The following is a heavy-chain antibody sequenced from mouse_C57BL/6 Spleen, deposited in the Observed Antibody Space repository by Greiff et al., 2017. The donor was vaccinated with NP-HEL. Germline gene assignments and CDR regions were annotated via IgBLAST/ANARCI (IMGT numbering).Heavy chain of an antibody. CDR3: ARTGDGYCDD. CDR1: GFSLTSYA. V-gene: IGHV2-9-1*01. D-gene: IGHD2-3*01. J-gene: IGHJ1*03. CDR2: IWPGGGT. Sequence: VQRVESGPGLVAPSQSLSITCTVSGFSLTSYAISWVRQPPGKGLEWLGVIWPGGGTNYYSALKSRLSTSKEDSKSLVFLKMNSPQTDDTARYYCARTGDGYCDDWGKGTTVTVSS.